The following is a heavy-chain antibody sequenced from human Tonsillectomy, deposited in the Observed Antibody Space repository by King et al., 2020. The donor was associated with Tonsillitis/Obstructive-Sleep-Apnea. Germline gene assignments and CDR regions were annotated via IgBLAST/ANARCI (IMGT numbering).Heavy chain of an antibody. CDR3: ARICFEAGVTYYYYRGV. D-gene: IGHD3-3*01. Sequence: TLKESGPALVKPTQTLTLTCTFSGFSLSTSGMCVTWIRQPPGKALEWLARIYLDDDKYYSTSLKTRLTIPKDTSKNQVVLTMTNMYPVDTGTYSCARICFEAGVTYYYYRGVWGKGTTHTVSS. V-gene: IGHV2-70*11. CDR2: IYLDDDK. J-gene: IGHJ6*03. CDR1: GFSLSTSGMC.